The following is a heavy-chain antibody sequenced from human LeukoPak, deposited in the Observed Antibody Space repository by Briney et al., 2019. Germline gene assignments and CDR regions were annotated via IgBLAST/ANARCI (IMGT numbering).Heavy chain of an antibody. CDR2: IKEDGSEQ. CDR3: ARGGYYWGA. D-gene: IGHD1-1*01. J-gene: IGHJ5*02. CDR1: GFTFSSNW. Sequence: PAGSMRLSCAASGFTFSSNWMSWVRQAPGNGPEWEASIKEDGSEQYYVDSVKGRFTISRDNAKSSLYLQMNSLRAEDMAAYYCARGGYYWGAWGQGTLVTVSS. V-gene: IGHV3-7*01.